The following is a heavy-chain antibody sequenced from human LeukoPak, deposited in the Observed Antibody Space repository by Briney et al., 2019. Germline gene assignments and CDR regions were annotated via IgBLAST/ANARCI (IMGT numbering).Heavy chain of an antibody. CDR3: AKVDPVCSGYYTVDY. J-gene: IGHJ4*02. D-gene: IGHD3-3*01. CDR1: GFTFSSYA. CDR2: ISGSGGST. Sequence: GGSLRLSCAASGFTFSSYAMSWVRQAPGKGLEWVSAISGSGGSTYYADSVKGRFTISRDNSKNTLYLQMHSLRAEDTAVYYCAKVDPVCSGYYTVDYWGQGTLVTLSS. V-gene: IGHV3-23*01.